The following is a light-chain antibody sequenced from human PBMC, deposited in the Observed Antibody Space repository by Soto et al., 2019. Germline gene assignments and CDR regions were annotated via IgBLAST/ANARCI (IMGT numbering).Light chain of an antibody. Sequence: DIQMTQSPSSLSASIGDRITITCRASQSISTYLNWYQQKPGKDPNLLIYGASTLQSGVPSRFSGRGSATDFTLTISSLQPEDFATYYCQQSFITPPLTFGGGTKVDIK. V-gene: IGKV1-39*01. CDR1: QSISTY. J-gene: IGKJ4*01. CDR2: GAS. CDR3: QQSFITPPLT.